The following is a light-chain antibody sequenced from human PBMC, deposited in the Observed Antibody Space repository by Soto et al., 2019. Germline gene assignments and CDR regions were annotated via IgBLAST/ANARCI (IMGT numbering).Light chain of an antibody. CDR2: GAS. CDR3: QQYGSSFLT. J-gene: IGKJ4*01. CDR1: QSVSSSY. Sequence: EMVLTQSPGTLSLSPGERATLSCRASQSVSSSYLAWYQQKPGQAPRLLIYGASSRATGIPDRFSGSGSGTDFTLTISRLEPEDFAVYYCQQYGSSFLTFGGGTKVDIK. V-gene: IGKV3-20*01.